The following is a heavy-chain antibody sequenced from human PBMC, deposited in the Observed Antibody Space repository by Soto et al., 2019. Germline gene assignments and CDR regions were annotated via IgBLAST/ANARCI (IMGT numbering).Heavy chain of an antibody. D-gene: IGHD3-10*01. Sequence: EVQLLESGGGLAQPGGSLRLSCVASGFTFSNYAMSWVRQAPGEGLEWVSTLSSTGGSTYYAESVKGRFTISRDNSKNTLYLQMNSLRAEDTAIYYCATYYYGSGRAFDYWGQGTLVTVSS. CDR3: ATYYYGSGRAFDY. CDR2: LSSTGGST. J-gene: IGHJ4*02. V-gene: IGHV3-23*01. CDR1: GFTFSNYA.